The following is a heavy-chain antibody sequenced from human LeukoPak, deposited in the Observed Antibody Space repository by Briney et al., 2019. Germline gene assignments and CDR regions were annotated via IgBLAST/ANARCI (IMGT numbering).Heavy chain of an antibody. Sequence: SETLSLTCAVYGGSFSGYYWSWIRQPPGKGLEWIGEINHSGSTNYNPSLKSRVTISVDTSKNQFSLKLSSVTAADTAVYYCASSRGPRLFDYWGQGTLVTVSS. CDR3: ASSRGPRLFDY. J-gene: IGHJ4*02. CDR2: INHSGST. V-gene: IGHV4-34*01. CDR1: GGSFSGYY.